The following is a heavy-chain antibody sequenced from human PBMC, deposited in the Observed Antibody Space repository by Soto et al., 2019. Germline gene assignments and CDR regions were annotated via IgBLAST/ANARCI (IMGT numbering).Heavy chain of an antibody. V-gene: IGHV3-30*18. CDR1: GFTFSSYG. CDR2: ISYDGSNK. Sequence: QVQLVESGGGVVQPGRSLRLSCAASGFTFSSYGMHWVRQAPGKGLEWVAVISYDGSNKYYADSVKGRFTISRDNSKNTLYLQMNSLRAEDTAVYYCAKSFPRYGDLMSGYEWSGMDVWGQGTTVTVSS. J-gene: IGHJ6*02. CDR3: AKSFPRYGDLMSGYEWSGMDV. D-gene: IGHD3-3*01.